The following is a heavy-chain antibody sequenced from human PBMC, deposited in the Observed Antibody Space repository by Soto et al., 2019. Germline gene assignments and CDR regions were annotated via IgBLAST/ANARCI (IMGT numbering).Heavy chain of an antibody. D-gene: IGHD1-26*01. CDR1: GFTFNSAW. CDR3: TWKGATFDY. CDR2: LKNDPKSYIT. Sequence: GGSLRLSCATYGFTFNSAWMSWVRQTPGKGLEWVGRLKNDPKSYITDYAESVKGRFTVSRDDSKNTLYLQMNSLKTEDTAMYYCTWKGATFDYWGQGTLVTRLL. J-gene: IGHJ4*02. V-gene: IGHV3-15*07.